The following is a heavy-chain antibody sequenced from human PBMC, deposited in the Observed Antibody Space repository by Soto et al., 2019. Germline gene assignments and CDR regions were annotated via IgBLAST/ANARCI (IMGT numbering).Heavy chain of an antibody. D-gene: IGHD3-22*01. CDR1: GYTFTSYG. V-gene: IGHV1-18*01. CDR3: ARGRTFYSDNGGYFNY. CDR2: ISAYNGNT. Sequence: ASVKVSCKASGYTFTSYGISWVRQAPGQGLEWMGWISAYNGNTNYAQNFQGRVTITSDTSASTVYMELSSLRSEDTAVYYRARGRTFYSDNGGYFNYWGQGTLVTVSS. J-gene: IGHJ4*02.